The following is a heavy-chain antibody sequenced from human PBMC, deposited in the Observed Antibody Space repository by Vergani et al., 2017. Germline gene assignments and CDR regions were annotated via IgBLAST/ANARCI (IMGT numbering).Heavy chain of an antibody. D-gene: IGHD1-1*01. CDR1: GFTFDDYG. V-gene: IGHV3-20*04. Sequence: EVQLVESGGGVVRPGGSLRLSCAASGFTFDDYGMSWVRQAPGKGLEWVSGINWNGGSTGYADSVKGRFTISRDNSKNTLYLQMNSLRAEDTAVYYCAKGRRDSHYYYYYMDVWGKGTTVTVSS. J-gene: IGHJ6*03. CDR2: INWNGGST. CDR3: AKGRRDSHYYYYYMDV.